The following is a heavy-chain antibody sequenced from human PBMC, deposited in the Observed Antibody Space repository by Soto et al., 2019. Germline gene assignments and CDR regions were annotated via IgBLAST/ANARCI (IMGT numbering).Heavy chain of an antibody. V-gene: IGHV1-2*02. Sequence: QVQLVQSGAEVKKPGASVKVSCKASGYTFTGYYMHWVRQPPGQGLEGMGWINPNSGGTNYAQKFQGRVTMTRDTSISTAYMELSRLRSDDTAVYYCARYYSSSWYYYYYGMDVWGQGTTVTVSS. CDR1: GYTFTGYY. J-gene: IGHJ6*02. D-gene: IGHD6-13*01. CDR2: INPNSGGT. CDR3: ARYYSSSWYYYYYGMDV.